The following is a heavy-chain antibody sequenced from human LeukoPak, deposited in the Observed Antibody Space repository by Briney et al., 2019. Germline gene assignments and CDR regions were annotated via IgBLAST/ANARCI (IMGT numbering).Heavy chain of an antibody. CDR3: ARSLRVRGVPDYMDV. D-gene: IGHD3-10*01. V-gene: IGHV3-53*01. Sequence: GGSLRLSCAASGFTVSSNYMTWVRQAPGKGLEWVSVIYKSAITYYADTVRGRFTISRDNSKNTLYLQMNSLRAEDTAVYYCARSLRVRGVPDYMDVWGKGTTVTIFS. J-gene: IGHJ6*03. CDR2: IYKSAIT. CDR1: GFTVSSNY.